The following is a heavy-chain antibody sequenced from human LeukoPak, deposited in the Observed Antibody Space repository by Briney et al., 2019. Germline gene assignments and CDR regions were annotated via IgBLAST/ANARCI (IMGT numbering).Heavy chain of an antibody. CDR3: ARGGEPTFLDS. CDR1: GFTFSDYA. D-gene: IGHD3-16*01. CDR2: ISYDGNNQ. Sequence: GGSLRLSCAASGFTFSDYAMHWVRQAPGKGLEWVALISYDGNNQYLADSVKGRFTISRDDSNNTLFLQMNSLRPEDTAVYYCARGGEPTFLDSWGQGTLVTVSS. V-gene: IGHV3-30*03. J-gene: IGHJ4*02.